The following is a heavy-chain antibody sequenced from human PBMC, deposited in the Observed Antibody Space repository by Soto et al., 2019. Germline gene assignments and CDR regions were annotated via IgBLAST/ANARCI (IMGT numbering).Heavy chain of an antibody. V-gene: IGHV1-18*01. D-gene: IGHD1-7*01. CDR1: GYTFTSYG. J-gene: IGHJ4*02. CDR2: ISAYNGNT. CDR3: ARLGEDWNYLPPTGDY. Sequence: GASVKVSCKASGYTFTSYGISWVRQAPGQGLEWMGWISAYNGNTNYAQKLQGRVTMTTDTSTSTAYMELRSLRSDDTAVYYCARLGEDWNYLPPTGDYWGQGTLVTVSS.